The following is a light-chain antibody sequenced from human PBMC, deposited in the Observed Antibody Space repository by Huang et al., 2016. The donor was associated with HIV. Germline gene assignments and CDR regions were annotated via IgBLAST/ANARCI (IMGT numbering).Light chain of an antibody. J-gene: IGKJ3*01. Sequence: IQLTQSPSSLSASVGDRVTITCRASQDISSYLAWYQQKPGKPPNLLIYGASTLQSGVRARFSGRGSGTVFILTISNLQPEDFATYYCQQVNSFLFGPGTKVDVK. CDR3: QQVNSFL. V-gene: IGKV1-9*01. CDR1: QDISSY. CDR2: GAS.